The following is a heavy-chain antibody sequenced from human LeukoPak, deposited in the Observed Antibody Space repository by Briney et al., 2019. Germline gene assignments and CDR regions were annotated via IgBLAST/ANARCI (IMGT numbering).Heavy chain of an antibody. CDR3: ARVPIAKYSYGYRSWGRDWFDP. CDR2: TYYRSKWYN. V-gene: IGHV6-1*01. Sequence: SQTLSLTCAISGDSVSSNSAAWNWIRQSPSRGLEWLGRTYYRSKWYNDYAVSVKSRITINPDTSKNQFSLQLNSVTPEDTAVYYCARVPIAKYSYGYRSWGRDWFDPWGQGTLVTVSS. J-gene: IGHJ5*02. D-gene: IGHD5-18*01. CDR1: GDSVSSNSAA.